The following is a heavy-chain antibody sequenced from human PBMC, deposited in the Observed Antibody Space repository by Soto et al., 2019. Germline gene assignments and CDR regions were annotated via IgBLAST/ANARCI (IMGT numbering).Heavy chain of an antibody. CDR1: GYTFTSYA. V-gene: IGHV1-3*01. Sequence: GASVKVSCKASGYTFTSYAMHWVRQAPGQRLKWMGWINAGNGNTKYSQKFQGKVTITRDTSASTAYMELSSLRSEDTAVYYCARGRVPLPPYSSGWGFPLPYWGQGTLVTVSS. CDR2: INAGNGNT. CDR3: ARGRVPLPPYSSGWGFPLPY. J-gene: IGHJ4*02. D-gene: IGHD6-19*01.